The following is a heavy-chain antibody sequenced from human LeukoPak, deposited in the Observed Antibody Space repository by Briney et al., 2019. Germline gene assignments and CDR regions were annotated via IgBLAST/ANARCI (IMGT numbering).Heavy chain of an antibody. D-gene: IGHD4-11*01. V-gene: IGHV3-23*01. CDR2: ISGSGDII. J-gene: IGHJ4*02. CDR3: AKDLRTTVTTQFFNY. CDR1: GLTVSNTF. Sequence: GGSLRLSCAASGLTVSNTFMSWVRLAPGKGLEWVSGISGSGDIITYADSVKGRFTISRDNSKNTLYLQMNSLEAEDTAVYYCAKDLRTTVTTQFFNYWGQGTLVTVSS.